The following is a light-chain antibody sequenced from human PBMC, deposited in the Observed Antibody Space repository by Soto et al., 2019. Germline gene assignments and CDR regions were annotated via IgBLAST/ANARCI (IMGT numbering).Light chain of an antibody. J-gene: IGKJ5*01. CDR3: QKYNSGLIT. CDR1: QVIGNY. V-gene: IGKV1-27*01. CDR2: GAY. Sequence: DIQMTQSPSSLSASVGDRVTITCRASQVIGNYLAWYQQKPGKVPKLLIYGAYTLQSGVPSRFSGSGSGTDFTLTISSLQPEDVAIYYCQKYNSGLITFGQRTLPEVK.